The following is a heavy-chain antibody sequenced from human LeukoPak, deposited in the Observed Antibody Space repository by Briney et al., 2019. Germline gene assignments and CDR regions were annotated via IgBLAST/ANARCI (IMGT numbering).Heavy chain of an antibody. Sequence: GGSLRLSCAASGFTFSNAWMSWVRQAPGKGLEWVGRIKSKTDGGTTDYAAPVKGRFTISRDDSKNTLYLQMNSLKTEDTAVYYCTTSQDYDSWSGYSLEHYYFDYWGQGTLVTVSS. J-gene: IGHJ4*02. CDR1: GFTFSNAW. V-gene: IGHV3-15*01. D-gene: IGHD3-3*01. CDR2: IKSKTDGGTT. CDR3: TTSQDYDSWSGYSLEHYYFDY.